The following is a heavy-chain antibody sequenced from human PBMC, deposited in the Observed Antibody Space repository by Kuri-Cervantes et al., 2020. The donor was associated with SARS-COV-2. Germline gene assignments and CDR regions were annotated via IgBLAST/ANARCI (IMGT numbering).Heavy chain of an antibody. CDR3: ARAPYYDYTGSYYYYMDV. D-gene: IGHD3-3*01. Sequence: GSLRLSCTVSGDSLRSSRYYWGWTRQPPGKGLEWIGSMYYSWSTYYNPSLKSRVTISVDTSKNQFSLKLSSVTAADTAVYYCARAPYYDYTGSYYYYMDVWGKGTTVTVSS. CDR1: GDSLRSSRYY. J-gene: IGHJ6*03. V-gene: IGHV4-39*07. CDR2: MYYSWST.